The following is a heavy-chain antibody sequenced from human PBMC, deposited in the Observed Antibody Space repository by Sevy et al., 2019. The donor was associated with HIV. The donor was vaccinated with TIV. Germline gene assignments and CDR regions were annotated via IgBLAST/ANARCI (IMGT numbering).Heavy chain of an antibody. D-gene: IGHD3-22*01. CDR1: GYTLTQLS. CDR2: FDPEDGET. V-gene: IGHV1-24*01. Sequence: ASVKVSCKVSGYTLTQLSMHWVRQAPGKGLEWMGSFDPEDGETRYAQMLQGRVTLTEDTSTDTAYMELRSLKSEDTAVYYCATTKDYYDSSGSPFDYWGQGTLVTVS. CDR3: ATTKDYYDSSGSPFDY. J-gene: IGHJ4*02.